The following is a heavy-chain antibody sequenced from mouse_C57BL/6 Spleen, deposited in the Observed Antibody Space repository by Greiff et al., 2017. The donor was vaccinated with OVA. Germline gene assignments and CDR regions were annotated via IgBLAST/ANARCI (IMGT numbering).Heavy chain of an antibody. CDR3: ARRSFSSTASFDY. Sequence: QVQLKQPGAELVMPGASVKLSCKASGYTFTSYWMHWVKQRPGQGLEWIGEIDPSDSYTNYNQKFKGKSTLTVDKSSSTAYMQLSSLTSEDSAVYYCARRSFSSTASFDYWGQGTTLTVSS. V-gene: IGHV1-69*01. CDR2: IDPSDSYT. D-gene: IGHD4-1*02. J-gene: IGHJ2*01. CDR1: GYTFTSYW.